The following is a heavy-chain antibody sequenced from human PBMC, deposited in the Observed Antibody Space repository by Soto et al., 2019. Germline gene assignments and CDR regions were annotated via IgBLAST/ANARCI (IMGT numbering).Heavy chain of an antibody. D-gene: IGHD1-26*01. J-gene: IGHJ4*02. CDR2: IGPESGAT. Sequence: ASVKVSCKASGYTFTGHYIHWVRQAPEQGPEWMGEIGPESGATRYAEKFQGRVTMTLDTYITTVYMELKNLSPDDTAVYYCGRGRSGQIVVFYWGQGTPVTVSS. V-gene: IGHV1-2*02. CDR3: GRGRSGQIVVFY. CDR1: GYTFTGHY.